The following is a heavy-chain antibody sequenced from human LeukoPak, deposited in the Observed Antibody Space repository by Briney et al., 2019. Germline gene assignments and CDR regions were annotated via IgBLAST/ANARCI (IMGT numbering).Heavy chain of an antibody. J-gene: IGHJ4*02. CDR3: ARQGGGHYDSSGYYYDLFDY. CDR1: GGSISSYY. Sequence: SETLSLTCTVSGGSISSYYWSWIRQPPGKGLEWIGYIYYSGSTNYNPSLKSRVTISVDTSKNQFSLKLSSVTAADTAVYYCARQGGGHYDSSGYYYDLFDYWGQGTLVTVSS. D-gene: IGHD3-22*01. CDR2: IYYSGST. V-gene: IGHV4-59*01.